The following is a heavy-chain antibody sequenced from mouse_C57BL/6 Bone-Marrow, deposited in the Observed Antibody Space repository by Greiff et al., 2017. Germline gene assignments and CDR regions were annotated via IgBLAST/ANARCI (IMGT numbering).Heavy chain of an antibody. D-gene: IGHD2-12*01. J-gene: IGHJ3*01. CDR2: INPYNGDT. Sequence: VQLQQSGPELVKPGDSVKISCKASGYSFTGYFMNWVMQSHGKSLEWIGRINPYNGDTFYNQKFKGKATLTVDKSSSPAHMELRSLTSEDSAVYYCARHYSDWGFAYWGQGTLVTVSA. CDR3: ARHYSDWGFAY. CDR1: GYSFTGYF. V-gene: IGHV1-20*01.